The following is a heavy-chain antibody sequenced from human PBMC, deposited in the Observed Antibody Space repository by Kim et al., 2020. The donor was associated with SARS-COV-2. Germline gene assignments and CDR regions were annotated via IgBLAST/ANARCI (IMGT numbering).Heavy chain of an antibody. CDR2: IIHIFGTA. D-gene: IGHD6-13*01. CDR3: ASTLAAAGQSTGNYYYYGMDV. V-gene: IGHV1-69*13. Sequence: SVKVSCKASGGTFSSYAISWVRQAPGQGLEWMGGIIHIFGTANYAQKFQGRVTITADESTSTAYMELSSLRSEDTAVYYCASTLAAAGQSTGNYYYYGMDVWGQGTTVTVSS. CDR1: GGTFSSYA. J-gene: IGHJ6*02.